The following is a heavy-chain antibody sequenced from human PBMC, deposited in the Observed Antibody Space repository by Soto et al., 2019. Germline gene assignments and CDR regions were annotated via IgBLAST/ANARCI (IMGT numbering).Heavy chain of an antibody. V-gene: IGHV3-15*07. CDR1: GLTISNAW. CDR2: IKTNAEGGTT. Sequence: EVQLVDSGGGFIYPGGSLRLSCAASGLTISNAWMNWVRQAPGKGLECVGRIKTNAEGGTTDYVAAVKGRFTVSRDDSKNTLYLQLNGLTPDDTAGYYCTTGSVEGVWGQGTMVTVSS. CDR3: TTGSVEGV. J-gene: IGHJ6*02. D-gene: IGHD2-15*01.